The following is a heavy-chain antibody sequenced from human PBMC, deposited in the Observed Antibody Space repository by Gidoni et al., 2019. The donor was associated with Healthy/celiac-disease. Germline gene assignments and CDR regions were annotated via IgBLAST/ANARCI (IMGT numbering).Heavy chain of an antibody. V-gene: IGHV3-66*01. J-gene: IGHJ3*02. CDR2: IYSGGST. CDR3: ARASYYDFWSGYHRVSAFDI. CDR1: GFTVSSNY. Sequence: EVQLVESGGGLVQPGGSLRPSCAASGFTVSSNYMSWVRQAPGKGLGLVSVIYSGGSTYYADSVKGRFTISRDNSKNTLYLQMNSLRAEDTAVYYCARASYYDFWSGYHRVSAFDIWGQGTMVTVSS. D-gene: IGHD3-3*01.